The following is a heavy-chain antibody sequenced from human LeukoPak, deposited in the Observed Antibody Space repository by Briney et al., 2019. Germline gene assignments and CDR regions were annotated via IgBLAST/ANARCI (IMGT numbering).Heavy chain of an antibody. CDR3: ARDYCSSTSCLFDY. Sequence: GASVKVSCKASGYTFTGYHMHWVRQAPGQGLEWMGRINPNSGDTNYAQKFQGRVTMTRDTSISTAYAELSRLRSDDTAVYYCARDYCSSTSCLFDYWGQGTLVTVSS. V-gene: IGHV1-2*06. CDR1: GYTFTGYH. D-gene: IGHD2-2*01. J-gene: IGHJ4*02. CDR2: INPNSGDT.